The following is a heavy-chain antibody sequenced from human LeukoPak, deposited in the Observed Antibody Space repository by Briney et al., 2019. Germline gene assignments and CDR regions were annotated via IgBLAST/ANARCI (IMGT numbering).Heavy chain of an antibody. CDR2: ISSSSYI. CDR3: ARDAGYYYDSSGYFPYYYYYMDV. V-gene: IGHV3-21*01. J-gene: IGHJ6*03. CDR1: GFTFSSYS. Sequence: EGSLRLSCAASGFTFSSYSMNWVRQAPGKGLEWVSSISSSSYIYYADSVKGRFTISRDNAKNSLYLQMNSLRAEDTAVYYCARDAGYYYDSSGYFPYYYYYMDVWGKGTTVTVSS. D-gene: IGHD3-22*01.